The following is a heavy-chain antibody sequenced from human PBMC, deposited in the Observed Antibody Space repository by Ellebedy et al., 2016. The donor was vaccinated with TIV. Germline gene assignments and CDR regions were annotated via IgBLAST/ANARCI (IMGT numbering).Heavy chain of an antibody. CDR2: IVGSGGSR. J-gene: IGHJ4*02. CDR1: GFSFSSYA. Sequence: GESLKISCAASGFSFSSYAMSWVRQAPGKGLEWVPGIVGSGGSRYADSVKGRFTISRDNAKNSLYLQMNSLRAEDTAVYYCSRGIAAVMYWGQGTLVTVSS. D-gene: IGHD6-13*01. CDR3: SRGIAAVMY. V-gene: IGHV3-23*01.